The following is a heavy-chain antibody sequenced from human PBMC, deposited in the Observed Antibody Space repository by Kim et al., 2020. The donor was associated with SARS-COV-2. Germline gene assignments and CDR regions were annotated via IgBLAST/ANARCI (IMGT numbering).Heavy chain of an antibody. V-gene: IGHV4-31*03. Sequence: SETLSLTCTVSGGSISSGGYYWSWIRQHPGKGLEWIGYIYYSGSTYYNPSLKSRVTISVDTSKNQFSLKLSSVTAADTAVYYCARGVEDLSYPYYDFWSGARVGWFDPWGQGTLVTVSS. CDR1: GGSISSGGYY. J-gene: IGHJ5*02. CDR2: IYYSGST. CDR3: ARGVEDLSYPYYDFWSGARVGWFDP. D-gene: IGHD3-3*01.